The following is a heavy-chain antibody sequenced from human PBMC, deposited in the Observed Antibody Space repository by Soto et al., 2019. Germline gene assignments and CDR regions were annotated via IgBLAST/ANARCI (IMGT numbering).Heavy chain of an antibody. CDR1: GYTFTSYG. J-gene: IGHJ4*02. CDR2: INAGNGNT. CDR3: ARGEFLSYDDY. D-gene: IGHD3-16*01. V-gene: IGHV1-3*01. Sequence: ASVKVSCKASGYTFTSYGISWVRQAPGQGLEWMGWINAGNGNTKYSQKCQGRVTITRDTSASTAYMELSSLSSEDTAVYYCARGEFLSYDDYWGQGTLVTVSS.